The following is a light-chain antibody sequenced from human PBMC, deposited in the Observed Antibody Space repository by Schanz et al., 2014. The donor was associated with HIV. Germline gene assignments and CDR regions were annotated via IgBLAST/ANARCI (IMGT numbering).Light chain of an antibody. CDR1: SSKIGTDC. CDR3: ATWDDSLDGWV. Sequence: QSVLTQPPSVSAAPGQKVTISCSGSSSKIGTDCVSWHLQLPGTAPKLVIYNTYHRPSGVPDRFSGSQSGTSASLAISGLQSEDESDFFCATWDDSLDGWVFGGGTKVTVL. J-gene: IGLJ3*02. V-gene: IGLV1-44*01. CDR2: NTY.